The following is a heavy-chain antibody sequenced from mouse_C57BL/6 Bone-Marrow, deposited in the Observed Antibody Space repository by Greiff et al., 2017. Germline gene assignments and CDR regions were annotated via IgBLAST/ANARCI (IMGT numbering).Heavy chain of an antibody. Sequence: VQLQQSGPELVKPGASVKIPCKASGYTFTDYNMDWVKQSHGKSLEWIGDINPNNGGTIYNQKFKGKATLTVDKSSRTAYMELRSLTSEDTAVYYCARRASYLFAYWGQGTLVTVSA. CDR1: GYTFTDYN. J-gene: IGHJ3*01. CDR2: INPNNGGT. CDR3: ARRASYLFAY. V-gene: IGHV1-18*01. D-gene: IGHD1-1*01.